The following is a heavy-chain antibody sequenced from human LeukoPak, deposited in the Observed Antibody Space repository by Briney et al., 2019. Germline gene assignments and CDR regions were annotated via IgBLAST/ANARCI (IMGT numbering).Heavy chain of an antibody. Sequence: GGSLRLSCEGSGFSFSSYWMTWVRQSPGKGPEWVANIKQDESETYTADSVKGRFTISRDNAKNTLYLQMNSLRAEDTAVYYCARDLRYCSSTSCYAANTDYWGQGTLVTVSS. CDR2: IKQDESET. V-gene: IGHV3-7*01. J-gene: IGHJ4*02. CDR3: ARDLRYCSSTSCYAANTDY. CDR1: GFSFSSYW. D-gene: IGHD2-2*01.